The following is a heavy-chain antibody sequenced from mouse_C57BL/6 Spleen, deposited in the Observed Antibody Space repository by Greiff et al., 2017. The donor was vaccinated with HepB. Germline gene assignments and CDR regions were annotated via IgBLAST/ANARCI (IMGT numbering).Heavy chain of an antibody. Sequence: VQLKESGPELVKPGASVKISCKASGYSFTGYYMHWVKQSHGNILDWIGYIYPYNGVSSYNQKFKGKATLTVDKSSSTAYMELRSLTSEDSAVYYCASPITTVVDAMDYWGQGTSVTVSS. CDR3: ASPITTVVDAMDY. V-gene: IGHV1-31*01. CDR1: GYSFTGYY. J-gene: IGHJ4*01. CDR2: IYPYNGVS. D-gene: IGHD1-1*01.